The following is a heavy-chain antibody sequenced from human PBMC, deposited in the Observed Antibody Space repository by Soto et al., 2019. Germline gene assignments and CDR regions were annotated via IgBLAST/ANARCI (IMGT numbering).Heavy chain of an antibody. CDR3: AKVFGVTAVAGTDAFDI. J-gene: IGHJ3*02. Sequence: GGSLRLSCAASGFTFSSYAMSWVRQAPGKGLEWVSAISGSGGSTYYADSVKGRFTISRDNSKNTLYLQMNSLRAEDTAVYYCAKVFGVTAVAGTDAFDIWGQGTMVTVS. CDR2: ISGSGGST. CDR1: GFTFSSYA. D-gene: IGHD6-19*01. V-gene: IGHV3-23*01.